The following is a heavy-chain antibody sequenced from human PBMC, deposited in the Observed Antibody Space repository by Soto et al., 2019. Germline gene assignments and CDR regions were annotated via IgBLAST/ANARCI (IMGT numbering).Heavy chain of an antibody. Sequence: GGSLRLSCAASGFTFSSYAMSWVRQAPGKGLEWVSAISGSGGSTYYADSVKGRFTISRDNSKNTLYLQMNSLRAEDTAVYYCAKDSSLAFIAARRGDGMDVWGQGTTVTVSS. CDR2: ISGSGGST. CDR1: GFTFSSYA. J-gene: IGHJ6*02. V-gene: IGHV3-23*01. CDR3: AKDSSLAFIAARRGDGMDV. D-gene: IGHD6-6*01.